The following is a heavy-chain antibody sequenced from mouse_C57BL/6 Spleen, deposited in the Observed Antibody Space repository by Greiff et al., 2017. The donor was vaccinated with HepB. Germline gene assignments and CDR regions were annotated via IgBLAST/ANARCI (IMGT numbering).Heavy chain of an antibody. CDR1: GFTFSSYA. Sequence: EVMLVESGGGLVKPGGSLKLSCAASGFTFSSYAMSWVRQTPEKRLEWVATISDGGSYTYYPDNVKGRFTISRDNAKNNLYLQMSHLKSEDTAMYYCARDSPVFAYWGQGTLVIVSA. J-gene: IGHJ3*01. V-gene: IGHV5-4*01. CDR2: ISDGGSYT. CDR3: ARDSPVFAY.